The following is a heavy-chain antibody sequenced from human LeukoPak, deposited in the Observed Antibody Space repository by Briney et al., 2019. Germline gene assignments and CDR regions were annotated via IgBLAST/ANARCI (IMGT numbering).Heavy chain of an antibody. CDR1: GFTFSSYE. CDR2: ISSSGSTI. CDR3: ARRLRRNYFDY. J-gene: IGHJ4*02. Sequence: GGSLRLSCAASGFTFSSYEMNWVRQAPGKGLEWVSYISSSGSTIYYADSVRGRFTISRDNAKNSLYLQMNSLRAEDTAVYYCARRLRRNYFDYWGQGTLVTVSS. V-gene: IGHV3-48*03. D-gene: IGHD4-17*01.